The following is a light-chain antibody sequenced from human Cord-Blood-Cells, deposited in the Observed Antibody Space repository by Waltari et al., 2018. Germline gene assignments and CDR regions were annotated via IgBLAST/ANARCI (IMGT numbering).Light chain of an antibody. CDR3: NSRDSSGNHLYV. Sequence: SELPQDPAVSVALRQTLRHTCQGHSLSSYYASSTQQKTGQVPALVIYGKNNRPPGIPDRFSGSSTGNTASLTITGAQAEDEADYYCNSRDSSGNHLYVFGTGTKVTVL. CDR1: SLSSYY. CDR2: GKN. J-gene: IGLJ1*01. V-gene: IGLV3-19*01.